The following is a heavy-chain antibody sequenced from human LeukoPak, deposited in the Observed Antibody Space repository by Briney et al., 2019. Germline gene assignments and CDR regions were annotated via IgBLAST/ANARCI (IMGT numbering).Heavy chain of an antibody. CDR2: ISYDESNK. CDR3: ARVPRSSNPGYSSGWYFDY. J-gene: IGHJ4*02. Sequence: GGSLRLSCAASGFTFSSYGMQWVRQAPGKGLEWVAVISYDESNKWYADSVKGRFTTSRDNSKNTLYLQMNSLRAEDTAVYYCARVPRSSNPGYSSGWYFDYWGQGTLVTVSS. D-gene: IGHD6-19*01. V-gene: IGHV3-30*03. CDR1: GFTFSSYG.